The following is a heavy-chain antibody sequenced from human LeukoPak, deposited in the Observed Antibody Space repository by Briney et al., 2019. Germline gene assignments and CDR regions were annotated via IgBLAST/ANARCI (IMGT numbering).Heavy chain of an antibody. CDR3: ARLLPGDTTISRYYYYYMDV. J-gene: IGHJ6*03. CDR1: GFSISSDYY. V-gene: IGHV4-38-2*01. Sequence: SETLSLTCAVSGFSISSDYYWGWIRQPPGKGLEWIGSIYRSGNTYSNSSLKSRVILSIDTSKNQFSLRLTSVTTADTAVYYCARLLPGDTTISRYYYYYMDVWGKGTTVTVSS. D-gene: IGHD3-3*01. CDR2: IYRSGNT.